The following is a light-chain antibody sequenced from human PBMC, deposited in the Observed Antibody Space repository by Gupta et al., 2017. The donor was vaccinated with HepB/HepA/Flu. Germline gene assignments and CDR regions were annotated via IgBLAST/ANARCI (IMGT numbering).Light chain of an antibody. J-gene: IGLJ2*01. Sequence: QSVLTQPASVSGSPGQSLTISCPGTNNNIGRYNLVSWYQQFPGKAPKLIIYEVNKRPSGVSDRFSGSKSGNTASLTIAGLQAEDEANYYCGSYAGRDTPVVFGGGTKLTVL. CDR1: NNNIGRYNL. CDR3: GSYAGRDTPVV. CDR2: EVN. V-gene: IGLV2-23*02.